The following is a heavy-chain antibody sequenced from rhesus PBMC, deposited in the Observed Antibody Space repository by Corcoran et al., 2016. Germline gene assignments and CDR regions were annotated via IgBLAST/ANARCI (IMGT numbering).Heavy chain of an antibody. CDR2: ICWICGST. V-gene: IGHV3-201*01. J-gene: IGHJ4*01. CDR3: ARGEGYSNYGYFDY. D-gene: IGHD4-23*01. CDR1: GFTFDDYA. Sequence: EVQLVESGGGVVQPGGSLRLSCAASGFTFDDYAMHWVRQAPGKGLEWVSGICWICGSTDYADSVKGQFTSSRDNAKNSLYLQMGSLRAEDTALYYCARGEGYSNYGYFDYWGQGVLVTVSS.